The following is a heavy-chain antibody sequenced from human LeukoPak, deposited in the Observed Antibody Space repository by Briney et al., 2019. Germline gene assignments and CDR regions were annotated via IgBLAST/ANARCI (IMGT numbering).Heavy chain of an antibody. V-gene: IGHV3-7*01. D-gene: IGHD3-16*01. CDR3: AREPTGDHFDY. CDR1: GFTFSSYW. CDR2: IKQDGSEK. J-gene: IGHJ4*02. Sequence: PGGSLRLSCAASGFTFSSYWMSWVRQAPGKGLEWVANIKQDGSEKYYVDSVNGRFTISRDNAKNSLYLQMNSLRAEDTAVYYCAREPTGDHFDYWGQGTLVTVSS.